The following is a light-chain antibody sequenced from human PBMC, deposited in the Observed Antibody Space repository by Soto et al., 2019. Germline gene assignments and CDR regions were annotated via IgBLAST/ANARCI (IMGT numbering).Light chain of an antibody. J-gene: IGKJ4*01. CDR3: QQYDSSHLS. CDR2: GAS. CDR1: QSVSSSY. Sequence: EIVLTQSPGTLSLSPGERATLSCGASQSVSSSYLAWYQQKPGQAPRLLIYGASSRATGIPDRFSGSGSGTDFTLTISRLEPEDFAVYYCQQYDSSHLSFGGGTKVEIK. V-gene: IGKV3-20*01.